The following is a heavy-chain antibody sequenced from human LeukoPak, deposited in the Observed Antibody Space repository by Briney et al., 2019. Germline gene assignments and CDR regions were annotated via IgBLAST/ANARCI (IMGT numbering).Heavy chain of an antibody. Sequence: ASVKVSCKASGYTFTSYAMHWVRQAPGQGLEWMGWINAGNGNTKYSQKFQGRVTITRDTSASTAYMELSSLRSEDTAVYYCASDYGDYVHDAFDIWGQGTMVTVSS. CDR1: GYTFTSYA. CDR3: ASDYGDYVHDAFDI. V-gene: IGHV1-3*01. D-gene: IGHD4-17*01. CDR2: INAGNGNT. J-gene: IGHJ3*02.